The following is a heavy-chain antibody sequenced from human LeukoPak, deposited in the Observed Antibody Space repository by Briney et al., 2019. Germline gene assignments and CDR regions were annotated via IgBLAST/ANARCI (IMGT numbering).Heavy chain of an antibody. V-gene: IGHV4-59*01. D-gene: IGHD1-26*01. CDR2: IYYSGST. CDR3: ARQVGIDWFDP. CDR1: GGSISSYY. Sequence: SETLSLTCTVSGGSISSYYWSWIRQPPGKGLEWIGYIYYSGSTNYNPSLKSRVTISVDTSKNQFSLKLSSVTAADTAVYYCARQVGIDWFDPWGQGTLVTVSS. J-gene: IGHJ5*02.